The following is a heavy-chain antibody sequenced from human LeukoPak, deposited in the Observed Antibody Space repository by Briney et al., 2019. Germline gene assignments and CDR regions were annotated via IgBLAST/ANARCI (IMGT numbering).Heavy chain of an antibody. CDR3: ARGRSVSGFSY. CDR1: GGSFSGYY. Sequence: PSETLSLTCAVYGGSFSGYYWSWIRQPPGKGLEWIGEINHSGSTNYNPSLKSRVTISVDTSKNQFSLKLSSVTAADTAVYYCARGRSVSGFSYWGQGTLVTVSS. V-gene: IGHV4-34*01. J-gene: IGHJ4*02. CDR2: INHSGST. D-gene: IGHD2-8*01.